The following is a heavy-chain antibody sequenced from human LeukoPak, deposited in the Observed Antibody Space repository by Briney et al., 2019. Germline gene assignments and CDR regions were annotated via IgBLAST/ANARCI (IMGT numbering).Heavy chain of an antibody. CDR3: ARDYHYGMEV. CDR1: GVTFGSYA. V-gene: IGHV3-30-3*01. CDR2: ISYDGTNK. Sequence: GESLTLSCAVSGVTFGSYAMHWVRHAPGQGLEWEAVISYDGTNKYYANSVKGRFPISRDNSKNTMYLQTNSLRAEDTAVYYCARDYHYGMEVSGQGAT. J-gene: IGHJ6*02.